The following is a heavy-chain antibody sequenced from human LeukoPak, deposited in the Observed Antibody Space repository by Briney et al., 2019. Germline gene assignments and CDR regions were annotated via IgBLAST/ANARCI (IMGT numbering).Heavy chain of an antibody. CDR1: GFTFSSYA. V-gene: IGHV3-74*01. D-gene: IGHD2/OR15-2a*01. CDR3: VSFYETY. J-gene: IGHJ4*02. Sequence: GGSLRLSCAASGFTFSSYAMNWVRQAPGKGLVWVSHINSDGSWTSYADSVKGRFTISKDNAKNTVYLQMNSLRAEDTAVYYCVSFYETYWGRGTLVTVSS. CDR2: INSDGSWT.